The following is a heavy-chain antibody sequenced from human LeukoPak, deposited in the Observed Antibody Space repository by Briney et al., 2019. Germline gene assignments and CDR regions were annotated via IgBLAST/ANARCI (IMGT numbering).Heavy chain of an antibody. Sequence: ASVKVSCKASGGTFSSYAISWVRQAPGQGLEWMGGIIPIFGTANYAQKFQGRVTITTDESTSTADMELSSLRSEDTAVYYCARVRTSRDGYNHHFDYWGQGTLVTVSS. CDR2: IIPIFGTA. J-gene: IGHJ4*02. CDR1: GGTFSSYA. V-gene: IGHV1-69*05. CDR3: ARVRTSRDGYNHHFDY. D-gene: IGHD5-24*01.